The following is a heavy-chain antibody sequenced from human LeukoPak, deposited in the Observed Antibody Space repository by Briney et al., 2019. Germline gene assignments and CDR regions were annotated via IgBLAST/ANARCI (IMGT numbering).Heavy chain of an antibody. J-gene: IGHJ4*02. CDR3: AKQVLDTVVVPAAIFDY. V-gene: IGHV3-23*01. D-gene: IGHD2-2*02. CDR2: ISGSGGST. CDR1: GFTFSSYA. Sequence: GGSLRLSCAASGFTFSSYAMSWVRQAPGKGLEWVSAISGSGGSTYYADSVKGRFTVSRDNSKNTLYLQMNSLRAEDTAVYYCAKQVLDTVVVPAAIFDYWGQGTLVTVSS.